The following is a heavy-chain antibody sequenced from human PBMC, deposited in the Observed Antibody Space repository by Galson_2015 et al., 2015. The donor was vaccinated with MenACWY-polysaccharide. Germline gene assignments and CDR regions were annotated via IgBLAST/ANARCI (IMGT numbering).Heavy chain of an antibody. CDR2: TNGDGGAT. J-gene: IGHJ5*02. CDR3: ARAGAKYCRGSSCYFNWFDP. V-gene: IGHV3-74*01. CDR1: GFTFSSYW. D-gene: IGHD2-15*01. Sequence: SLRLSCAASGFTFSSYWMHWVRQAPGKGLVWVSRTNGDGGATDYADSVKGRFTISRDNAKNTLYLQMNSLRAEDTAVYYCARAGAKYCRGSSCYFNWFDPGGQGTLVTVSS.